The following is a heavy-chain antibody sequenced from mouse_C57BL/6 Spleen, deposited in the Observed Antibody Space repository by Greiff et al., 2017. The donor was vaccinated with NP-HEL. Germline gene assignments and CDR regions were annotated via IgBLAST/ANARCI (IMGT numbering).Heavy chain of an antibody. V-gene: IGHV1-80*01. D-gene: IGHD2-3*01. J-gene: IGHJ1*03. CDR2: IYPGDGDT. Sequence: QVQLKESGAELVKPGASVKISCKASGYAFSSYWMNWVKQRPGKGLEWIGQIYPGDGDTNYNGKFKGKATLTADKSSSTAYMQLSSLTSEDSAVYFCARGYDGHWYFDVWGTGTTVTVSS. CDR3: ARGYDGHWYFDV. CDR1: GYAFSSYW.